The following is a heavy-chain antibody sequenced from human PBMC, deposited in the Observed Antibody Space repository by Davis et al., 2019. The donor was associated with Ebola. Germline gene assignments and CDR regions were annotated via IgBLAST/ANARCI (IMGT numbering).Heavy chain of an antibody. J-gene: IGHJ4*02. V-gene: IGHV3-23*01. CDR1: GFTFNSFA. CDR2: VGGGGGRA. CDR3: ARDCGGDCYSVY. Sequence: PGGSLRLSCVASGFTFNSFAMAWVRQAPGKGLEWVSSVGGGGGRADYAESVKGRFTISRDNAKNSLYLQMNSLRAEDTAVYYCARDCGGDCYSVYWGQGTLVTVSS. D-gene: IGHD2-21*01.